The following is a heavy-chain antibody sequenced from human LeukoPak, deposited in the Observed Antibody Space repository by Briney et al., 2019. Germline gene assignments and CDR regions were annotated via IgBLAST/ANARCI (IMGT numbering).Heavy chain of an antibody. CDR2: ISYDGSIK. Sequence: GGSLRLSCAASGFTFSSYAMHWVRQAPGKGLEWVALISYDGSIKYYADSVKGRFTISRDNSKNTLYLRMNSLRTEDTAVYYCTRDSARRDGYNFDYWGQGTLVTVSS. CDR1: GFTFSSYA. V-gene: IGHV3-30*04. J-gene: IGHJ4*02. D-gene: IGHD5-24*01. CDR3: TRDSARRDGYNFDY.